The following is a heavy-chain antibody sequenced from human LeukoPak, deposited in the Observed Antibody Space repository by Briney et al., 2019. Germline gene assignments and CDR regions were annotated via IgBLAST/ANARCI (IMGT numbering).Heavy chain of an antibody. Sequence: GGSLRLSCAASGFTFSSYAMSWVRQAPGKGLEWVSAISGSGGSTYYADSVKGRFTISRDNSKNTLFLQMNSLRAEETAVYYCANVWATIAAVGYWGQGTLVTVSS. V-gene: IGHV3-23*01. CDR1: GFTFSSYA. J-gene: IGHJ4*02. CDR3: ANVWATIAAVGY. CDR2: ISGSGGST. D-gene: IGHD6-25*01.